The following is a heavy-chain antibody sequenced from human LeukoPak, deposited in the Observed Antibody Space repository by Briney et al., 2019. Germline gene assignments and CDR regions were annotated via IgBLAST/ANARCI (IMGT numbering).Heavy chain of an antibody. V-gene: IGHV3-23*01. CDR3: AKQGFGC. CDR2: ISGSADNT. Sequence: GGSLRLSCTASGFTLSSYAMSWVRQAPGEGLEWVSTISGSADNTNYAEAVKGRFTISRDNSKNTMYLQMNSLRAENTAVYYCAKQGFGCWGQGTLVTVSS. J-gene: IGHJ4*02. CDR1: GFTLSSYA.